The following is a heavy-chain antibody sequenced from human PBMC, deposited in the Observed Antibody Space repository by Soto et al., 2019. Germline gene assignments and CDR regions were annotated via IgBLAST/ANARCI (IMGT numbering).Heavy chain of an antibody. Sequence: EVQLVESGGGLVQPGGSLRLSCAASGFTFRNYWMHWVRQAPGKGLLRVSRVNSDGDTTYYADSVKGRFTISRDNATNTLHLPMNSLGAEDPAVYYCVSNYPYAEGYYSYGIDVCGQSTTVTVSS. CDR3: VSNYPYAEGYYSYGIDV. CDR2: VNSDGDTT. V-gene: IGHV3-74*01. CDR1: GFTFRNYW. D-gene: IGHD4-4*01. J-gene: IGHJ6*02.